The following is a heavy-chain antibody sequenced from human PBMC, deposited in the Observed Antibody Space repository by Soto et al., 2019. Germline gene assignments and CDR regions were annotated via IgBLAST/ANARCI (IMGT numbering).Heavy chain of an antibody. Sequence: GASVKVSCKASGYTFTSYDMHWVRQAPGQGLEWMGIINPSGGSTSYAQKFQGRVTMTRDTSTSTVYMELSSLRSEDTAVYYCAREQDEVAVAGENAFDIWGQGTMVTVSS. V-gene: IGHV1-46*01. CDR3: AREQDEVAVAGENAFDI. J-gene: IGHJ3*02. CDR1: GYTFTSYD. CDR2: INPSGGST. D-gene: IGHD6-19*01.